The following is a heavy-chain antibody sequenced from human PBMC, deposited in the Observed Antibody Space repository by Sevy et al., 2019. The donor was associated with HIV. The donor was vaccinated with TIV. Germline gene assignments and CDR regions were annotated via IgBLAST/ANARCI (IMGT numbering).Heavy chain of an antibody. J-gene: IGHJ4*02. V-gene: IGHV3-11*06. CDR1: GFTFSDYY. Sequence: GGSLRLSCAASGFTFSDYYMSWIRQAPGKGLEWVSDISSGSTYTNYADSVKGRFTISRDNAKNSLYLQMNSLTVEDTAVYYCARGWRNYAGQYFDDWGQGTLVTVSS. CDR3: ARGWRNYAGQYFDD. CDR2: ISSGSTYT. D-gene: IGHD3-16*01.